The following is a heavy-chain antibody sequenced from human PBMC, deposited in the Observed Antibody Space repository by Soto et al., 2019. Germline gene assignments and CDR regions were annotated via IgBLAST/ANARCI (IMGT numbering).Heavy chain of an antibody. CDR3: ARVSDY. CDR2: INHSGSA. V-gene: IGHV4-34*01. CDR1: GGSFIEYS. J-gene: IGHJ4*02. Sequence: QVLLQQWGAGRLKPSETLSLTCAVYGGSFIEYSWGWIRQSPGTGLEWIGEINHSGSANYNPSLKSRVTISVDTSKNQFSLKLYSVTAADAAVYYCARVSDYWSQGTLVTVSS.